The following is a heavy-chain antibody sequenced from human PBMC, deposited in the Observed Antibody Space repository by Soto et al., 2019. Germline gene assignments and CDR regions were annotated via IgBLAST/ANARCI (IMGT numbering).Heavy chain of an antibody. CDR3: ARARMFSGATHAY. D-gene: IGHD1-26*01. V-gene: IGHV1-18*04. Sequence: QVHLVQSGAVVENPGASVKVSGKASGYTFTNFGINWVRQAPRQGLEWMGWITPYNGNANYPQKHQDRITITTDPSTNTAYLELRSLRSDDTAVYFCARARMFSGATHAYWGQGTRVTFSS. CDR2: ITPYNGNA. CDR1: GYTFTNFG. J-gene: IGHJ4*02.